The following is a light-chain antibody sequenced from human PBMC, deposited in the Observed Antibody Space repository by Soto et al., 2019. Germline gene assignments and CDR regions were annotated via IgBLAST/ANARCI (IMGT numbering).Light chain of an antibody. J-gene: IGKJ4*01. V-gene: IGKV3-15*01. CDR2: GAS. CDR3: QQYNSLPT. Sequence: EIIMTQSPATLSVSPGEGATLSCRTSHSISTNLAWYQHERGQSPRLLVYGASTRATGVPARFSGSGSGAEFTLSISSLQSEDFAVYYCQQYNSLPTFGGGTKVEIK. CDR1: HSISTN.